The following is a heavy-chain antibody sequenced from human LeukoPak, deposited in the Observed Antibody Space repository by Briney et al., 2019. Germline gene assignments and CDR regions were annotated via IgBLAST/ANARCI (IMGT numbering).Heavy chain of an antibody. CDR2: INHSGNT. CDR1: GESFSTYY. D-gene: IGHD5-18*01. CDR3: AGGKLRFPDY. J-gene: IGHJ4*02. V-gene: IGHV4-34*01. Sequence: SETLSLTCAVYGESFSTYYWSWIRQPPGKGLEWIGEINHSGNTNYNPSLKSRVTISVDTSKNQFSLKLSSVTAADTAVYYCAGGKLRFPDYWGQGTLVTVSS.